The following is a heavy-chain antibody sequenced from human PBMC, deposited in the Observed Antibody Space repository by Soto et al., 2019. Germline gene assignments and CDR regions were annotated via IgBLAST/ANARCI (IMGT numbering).Heavy chain of an antibody. V-gene: IGHV4-59*01. D-gene: IGHD3-3*01. J-gene: IGHJ6*02. CDR3: ARESTYYDFWSGYYLNYGMDV. Sequence: PSETLSLTCTVSGGSISSYYWSWIRQPPGKGLEWIGYIYYGGSTNYNPSLKSRVTISVDTSKNQFSLKLSSVTAADTAVYYCARESTYYDFWSGYYLNYGMDVWGQGTTVTVSS. CDR1: GGSISSYY. CDR2: IYYGGST.